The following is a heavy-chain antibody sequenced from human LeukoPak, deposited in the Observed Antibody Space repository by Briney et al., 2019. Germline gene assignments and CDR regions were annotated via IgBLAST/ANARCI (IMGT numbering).Heavy chain of an antibody. CDR2: IYSGGST. J-gene: IGHJ4*02. CDR1: GFIVSSNY. D-gene: IGHD1-26*01. Sequence: GGSLRLSCAASGFIVSSNYMTWVRQAPGQGLEWLSFIYSGGSTYYADSVKGRFTMSRDNSKNTLYLQMNSLRAEDTAVYYCARLRGGTYFDYWGQGTLVTVSS. CDR3: ARLRGGTYFDY. V-gene: IGHV3-66*01.